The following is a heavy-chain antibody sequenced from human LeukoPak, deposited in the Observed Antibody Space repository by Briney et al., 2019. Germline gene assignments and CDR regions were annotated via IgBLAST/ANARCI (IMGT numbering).Heavy chain of an antibody. CDR3: AHGYYDILTGYYSGPDY. V-gene: IGHV2-5*01. CDR1: GFSLSTSGVG. Sequence: SGPTLVNPTQTLTLTCTFSGFSLSTSGVGVGWIRQPPGKALEWLAFIYWNDDKRYSPSLKSRLTITKDTSKNQVVLTMTNMDPVDTATYYCAHGYYDILTGYYSGPDYWGQGTLVTVSS. D-gene: IGHD3-9*01. J-gene: IGHJ4*02. CDR2: IYWNDDK.